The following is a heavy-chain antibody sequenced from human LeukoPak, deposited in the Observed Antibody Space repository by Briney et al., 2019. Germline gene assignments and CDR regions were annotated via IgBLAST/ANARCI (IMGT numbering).Heavy chain of an antibody. CDR1: GDSISSATYY. CDR3: ARTLTFGGVIGAFDI. D-gene: IGHD3-16*01. J-gene: IGHJ3*02. V-gene: IGHV4-61*02. CDR2: IYTSGST. Sequence: SETLSLTCTVSGDSISSATYYWSWIRQPAGKGLEWIGRIYTSGSTNYNPSLKSRVTISVDTSKNQFSLKLSSVTAADTAVYYCARTLTFGGVIGAFDIWGQGTMVTVSS.